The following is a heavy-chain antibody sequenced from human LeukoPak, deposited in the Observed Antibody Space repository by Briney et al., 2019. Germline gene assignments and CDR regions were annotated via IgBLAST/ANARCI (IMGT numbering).Heavy chain of an antibody. CDR2: ISSSGSTI. Sequence: GGSLRLSCAASGFTFSSYEMNWVRQAPGKGLEGISYISSSGSTIYYADSVKGRFTISRDNAKNSLYLQMNSLRAEDTAVYYCARLRYFDGYWGQGTLVTVSS. CDR1: GFTFSSYE. D-gene: IGHD3-9*01. V-gene: IGHV3-48*03. J-gene: IGHJ4*02. CDR3: ARLRYFDGY.